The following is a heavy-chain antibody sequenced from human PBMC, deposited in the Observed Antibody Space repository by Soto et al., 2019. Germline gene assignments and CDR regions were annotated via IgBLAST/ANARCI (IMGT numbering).Heavy chain of an antibody. J-gene: IGHJ4*02. V-gene: IGHV3-30-3*01. CDR3: ASINWNVDY. CDR2: ISYDGSNK. Sequence: GSLRLSCAASGFTFSSYAMHWVRQAPGKGLEWVAVISYDGSNKYYADSVKGRFTISRDNSKNTLYLQMNSLRAEDTAVYYCASINWNVDYWGQGTLVTVSS. CDR1: GFTFSSYA. D-gene: IGHD1-20*01.